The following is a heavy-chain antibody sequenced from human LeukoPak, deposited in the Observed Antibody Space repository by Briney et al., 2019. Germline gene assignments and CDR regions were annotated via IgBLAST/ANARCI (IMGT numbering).Heavy chain of an antibody. V-gene: IGHV4-34*01. Sequence: PSETLSLTCAVYGGSFSGYYWSWIRQPPGKELEWIGEINHSGSTNYNPSLKSRVTISVDTSKNQFSLKLSSVTAADTAVYYCATRARRPYYYYYYMDVWGKGTTVTVSS. CDR3: ATRARRPYYYYYYMDV. CDR1: GGSFSGYY. D-gene: IGHD6-6*01. CDR2: INHSGST. J-gene: IGHJ6*03.